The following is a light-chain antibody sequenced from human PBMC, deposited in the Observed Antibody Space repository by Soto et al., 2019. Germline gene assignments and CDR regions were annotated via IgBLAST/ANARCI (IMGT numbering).Light chain of an antibody. J-gene: IGKJ2*01. V-gene: IGKV3-15*01. CDR3: QQYNNWPPRYT. Sequence: EIVMTQSPATLSVSPGERATLSCRASQSVNSNLAWYQQKPGQAPRLLIYGASTRATGIPARFSGSGSGTEFTLTISGLQSEDFAVYDCQQYNNWPPRYTFGQGTKLEIK. CDR1: QSVNSN. CDR2: GAS.